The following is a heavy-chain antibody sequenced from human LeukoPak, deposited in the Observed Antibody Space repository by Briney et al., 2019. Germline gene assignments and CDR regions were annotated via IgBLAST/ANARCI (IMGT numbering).Heavy chain of an antibody. Sequence: GGSLRLSCAASGFTFSNSAMSWVRQAPGKGLEWVSTLSGSGITTYYADSVKGRFTISRDNSKNTLYLQMNSLRAEDTAVYYCAKGIYSSGWSYFDYCGHGTLVTVSS. D-gene: IGHD6-19*01. CDR3: AKGIYSSGWSYFDY. CDR1: GFTFSNSA. J-gene: IGHJ4*01. V-gene: IGHV3-23*01. CDR2: LSGSGITT.